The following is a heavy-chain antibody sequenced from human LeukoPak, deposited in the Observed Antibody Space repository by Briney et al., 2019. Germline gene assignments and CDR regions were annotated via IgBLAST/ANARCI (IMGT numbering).Heavy chain of an antibody. CDR2: SNTDSGGT. V-gene: IGHV1-2*02. CDR3: ARDDIAVAGPGDY. J-gene: IGHJ4*02. CDR1: GYTFTGYY. Sequence: GGSVNDSCKASGYTFTGYYMHWVRQAPGQGLEWVGWSNTDSGGTNYAQKFQGRVTMTRDTSISTAYMELSRLRSDDTAVYYCARDDIAVAGPGDYWGQGTLVTVSS. D-gene: IGHD6-19*01.